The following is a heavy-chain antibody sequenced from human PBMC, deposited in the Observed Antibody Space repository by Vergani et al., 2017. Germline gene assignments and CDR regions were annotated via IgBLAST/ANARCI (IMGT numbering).Heavy chain of an antibody. CDR3: ARFCTNGVCYRNYYYMDV. Sequence: QVQLQQWGAGLLKPSETLSLTCAVYGGSFSGYYWSWIRQPPGKGLEWIGEINHSGSTNYNPSLKSRVTISVDTSKNQFSLKLSSVTAADTAVYYCARFCTNGVCYRNYYYMDVWGKGTTVTVSS. CDR2: INHSGST. CDR1: GGSFSGYY. J-gene: IGHJ6*03. D-gene: IGHD2-8*01. V-gene: IGHV4-34*01.